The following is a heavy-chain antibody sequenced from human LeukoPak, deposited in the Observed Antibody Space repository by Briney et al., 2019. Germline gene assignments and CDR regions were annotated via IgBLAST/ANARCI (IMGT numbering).Heavy chain of an antibody. D-gene: IGHD3-22*01. Sequence: SVKVSCKASGGTFSSYAISWVRQAPGQGLEWMGGIIPIFGTANYAQKFQGRVTITADKSTSTAYMELSSLRSEDTAVYYCAREERLTMIVVELYWFDPWGQGTLVTVSS. CDR3: AREERLTMIVVELYWFDP. CDR1: GGTFSSYA. CDR2: IIPIFGTA. V-gene: IGHV1-69*06. J-gene: IGHJ5*02.